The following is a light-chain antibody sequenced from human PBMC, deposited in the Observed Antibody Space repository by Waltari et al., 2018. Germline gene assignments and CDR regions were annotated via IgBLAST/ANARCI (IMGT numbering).Light chain of an antibody. J-gene: IGLJ3*02. Sequence: QLLLTQSPSASASLGASVKLTCTLSSGHTSNIIAWHQQQPEKGPRYLMQVNSDGSHSKGDEIPDRFSGSSSGAERYLTISSVQSEDEADYYCQTGGHGTWVFGGGTKLTVL. CDR2: VNSDGSH. V-gene: IGLV4-69*01. CDR3: QTGGHGTWV. CDR1: SGHTSNI.